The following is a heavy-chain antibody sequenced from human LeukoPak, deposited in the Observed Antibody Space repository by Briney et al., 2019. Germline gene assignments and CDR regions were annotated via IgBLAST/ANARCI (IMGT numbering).Heavy chain of an antibody. V-gene: IGHV1-2*02. Sequence: ASVKVSCKASGYTFTGYYMHWVRQAPGQGLEWMGWINPNSGGTNYAQKFQGRVTMTRDTSISTAYMELSRLRSDDTAAYYCAREDSGSYGLPKHWGQGTLVTVSS. CDR2: INPNSGGT. D-gene: IGHD1-26*01. CDR3: AREDSGSYGLPKH. J-gene: IGHJ1*01. CDR1: GYTFTGYY.